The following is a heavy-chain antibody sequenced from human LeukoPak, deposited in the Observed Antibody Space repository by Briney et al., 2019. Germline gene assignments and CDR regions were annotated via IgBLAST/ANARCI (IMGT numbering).Heavy chain of an antibody. Sequence: KTSETLSLTCTVSGGSISSDYWSWIRQPPGKGLEWIGYIYSSGSSNYNPSLRSRVTTSVDTSKNQFSLNLSSVTAADTAVYYCARLGYCSGGSCLGADYWGQGTLVTVSS. D-gene: IGHD2-15*01. CDR3: ARLGYCSGGSCLGADY. CDR1: GGSISSDY. V-gene: IGHV4-59*08. CDR2: IYSSGSS. J-gene: IGHJ4*02.